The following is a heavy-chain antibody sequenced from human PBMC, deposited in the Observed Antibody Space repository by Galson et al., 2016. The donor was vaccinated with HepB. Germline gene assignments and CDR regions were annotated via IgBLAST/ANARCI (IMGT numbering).Heavy chain of an antibody. V-gene: IGHV3-23*01. CDR1: GFTFSSYA. D-gene: IGHD2-2*02. J-gene: IGHJ6*02. CDR2: LSGSGGTT. Sequence: SLRLSCAASGFTFSSYAMTWVRQAPGKGLEWVSALSGSGGTTYSADSVKGRFTISRDNSKNTLYLQMNSLRAEDTAVYYCAKDWGDCTNTGCYKGQHYYGMDVWGQGTTVTVSS. CDR3: AKDWGDCTNTGCYKGQHYYGMDV.